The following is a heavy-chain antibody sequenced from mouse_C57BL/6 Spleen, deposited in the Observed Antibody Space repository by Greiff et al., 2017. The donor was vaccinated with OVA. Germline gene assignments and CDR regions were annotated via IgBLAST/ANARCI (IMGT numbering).Heavy chain of an antibody. Sequence: QVQLKESGAELVKPGASVKLSCKASGYTFPEYTIHWVKQRSGQGLEWIGWFYPGSGSIKYNEKFKDKATLTADKSYSTVYMELSRLTSEDSAVYFCARHEEIDYNGSSSRAMDYWGQGTSVTVSS. V-gene: IGHV1-62-2*01. CDR1: GYTFPEYT. CDR2: FYPGSGSI. J-gene: IGHJ4*01. CDR3: ARHEEIDYNGSSSRAMDY. D-gene: IGHD1-1*01.